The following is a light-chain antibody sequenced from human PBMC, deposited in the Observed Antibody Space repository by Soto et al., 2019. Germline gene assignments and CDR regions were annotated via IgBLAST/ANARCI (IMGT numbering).Light chain of an antibody. J-gene: IGKJ1*01. CDR3: QQYGTSLCT. CDR1: QSVSSSY. Sequence: EIVLTQSPDTLSLSPGERATLSCRATQSVSSSYLTWYQQRPGQAPRLLIYGASTRATGIPDRFSGSGSGTDFTITISRLEPEDFAVYYCQQYGTSLCTFGQGTKVEIK. CDR2: GAS. V-gene: IGKV3-20*01.